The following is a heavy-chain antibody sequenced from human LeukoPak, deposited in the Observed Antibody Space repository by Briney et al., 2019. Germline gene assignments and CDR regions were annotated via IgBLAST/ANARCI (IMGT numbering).Heavy chain of an antibody. CDR2: ISGDGGST. V-gene: IGHV3-43*02. D-gene: IGHD3-22*01. Sequence: GGSLRLSCAASGFTFDDYAMHWVCQAPGKDLEWVSLISGDGGSTYYADSVKGRFTISRDNSKNSPYLQMNSLRTEDTALYYCAKDISYDSSGSLYWGQGTLVTVSS. CDR3: AKDISYDSSGSLY. J-gene: IGHJ4*02. CDR1: GFTFDDYA.